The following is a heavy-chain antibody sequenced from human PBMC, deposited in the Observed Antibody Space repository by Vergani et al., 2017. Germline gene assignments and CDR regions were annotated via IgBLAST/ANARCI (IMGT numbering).Heavy chain of an antibody. CDR1: GFTFSSYA. Sequence: EVQLLESGGGLVQPGGSLRLSCAASGFTFSSYAMSWVRQAPGKGLEWVSGISWNSGSIGYADSVKGRFTISRDNAKNSLYLQMNSLRAEDTALYYCATAGNNWGQGTLVTVSS. CDR2: ISWNSGSI. J-gene: IGHJ4*02. CDR3: ATAGNN. V-gene: IGHV3-9*01. D-gene: IGHD1-26*01.